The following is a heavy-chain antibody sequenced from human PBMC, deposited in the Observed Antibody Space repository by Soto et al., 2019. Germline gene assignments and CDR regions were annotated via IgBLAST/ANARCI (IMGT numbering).Heavy chain of an antibody. J-gene: IGHJ5*02. CDR1: GGSISSYY. CDR2: IYYSGST. V-gene: IGHV4-59*01. CDR3: ARDMYYYDSSGYYYVRWFDP. Sequence: PSETLSLTCTVSGGSISSYYWSWIRQPPGKGLEWIGYIYYSGSTNYNPSLKSRVTISVDTSKKQFSLNLSSVTAADTAVYYCARDMYYYDSSGYYYVRWFDPWGQGTLGTVSS. D-gene: IGHD3-22*01.